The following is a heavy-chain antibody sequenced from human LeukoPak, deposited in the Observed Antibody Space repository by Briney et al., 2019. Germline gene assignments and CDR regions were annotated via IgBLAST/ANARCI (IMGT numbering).Heavy chain of an antibody. J-gene: IGHJ4*02. V-gene: IGHV3-7*01. CDR3: ARGRSSGWYAPVDY. CDR2: IKQDGSEK. CDR1: GFTFSSYW. D-gene: IGHD6-19*01. Sequence: GGSLRLSCVASGFTFSSYWMSWVRQAPGKGLEWVANIKQDGSEKYYVDSVKGRFTISRDNAKNSLYLQMNSLRAEDTAVYYCARGRSSGWYAPVDYWGQGTLVTVSS.